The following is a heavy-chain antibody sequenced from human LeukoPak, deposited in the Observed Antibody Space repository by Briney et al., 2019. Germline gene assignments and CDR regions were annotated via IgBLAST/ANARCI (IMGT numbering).Heavy chain of an antibody. CDR2: ISPYNGNT. V-gene: IGHV1-18*01. CDR1: GYDFTSVG. CDR3: ARAGSGSGWYFDY. D-gene: IGHD6-19*01. J-gene: IGHJ4*02. Sequence: GASVKVSCKASGYDFTSVGITWVRRAPGQGLEWMGWISPYNGNTRYAQKFQGRVAMTTDTSTTTAYMELRGLRFNYTAVYYCARAGSGSGWYFDYWGQGTLVTVSS.